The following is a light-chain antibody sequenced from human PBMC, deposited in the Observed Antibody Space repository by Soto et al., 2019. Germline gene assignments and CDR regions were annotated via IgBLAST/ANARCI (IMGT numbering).Light chain of an antibody. V-gene: IGKV1-39*01. CDR2: AAS. CDR1: QSISSY. CDR3: QQSYGIPLT. Sequence: QMTQSPSSLSASVGDRVTITCRASQSISSYLNWYQQKPGKAPKVLIYAASSLQSGVPSRFSGSGFGTDFTLTISSLQPEDFATYYCQQSYGIPLTFGGGTKVDIK. J-gene: IGKJ4*01.